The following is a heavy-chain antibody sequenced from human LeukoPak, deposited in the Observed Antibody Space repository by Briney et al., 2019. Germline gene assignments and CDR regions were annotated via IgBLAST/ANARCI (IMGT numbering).Heavy chain of an antibody. V-gene: IGHV3-30*01. CDR2: ISYDGSNK. CDR3: ARDPGFDYDFWSGYYTYFDY. D-gene: IGHD3-3*01. Sequence: GRSLRLSCAASGFTFSSYAMHWVRQAPGKGLEWVAVISYDGSNKYYADSVKGRFTISRDNSKNTLYLQMNSLRAGDTAVYYCARDPGFDYDFWSGYYTYFDYWGQGTLVTVSS. J-gene: IGHJ4*02. CDR1: GFTFSSYA.